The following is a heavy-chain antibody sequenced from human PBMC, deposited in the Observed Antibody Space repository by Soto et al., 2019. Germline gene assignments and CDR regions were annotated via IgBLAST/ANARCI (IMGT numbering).Heavy chain of an antibody. D-gene: IGHD1-1*01. CDR1: GGTITSFY. Sequence: SXTLSLACDVSGGTITSFYWSWIRQPLVKGLKWIVYIYYSGITNYNPSLESRVSISVDKSRNQVSLKLSSVTAADTAVYYCARHLWTTSPSRCWFGPWGQGTLVTVSS. CDR3: ARHLWTTSPSRCWFGP. CDR2: IYYSGIT. V-gene: IGHV4-59*08. J-gene: IGHJ5*02.